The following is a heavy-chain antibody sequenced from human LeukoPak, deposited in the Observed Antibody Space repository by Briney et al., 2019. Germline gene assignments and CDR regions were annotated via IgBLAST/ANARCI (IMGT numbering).Heavy chain of an antibody. D-gene: IGHD1-1*01. CDR1: GFTFSSYS. CDR3: ARDLQLERAFDI. CDR2: ISSSSSYI. Sequence: GGSLRLSCAASGFTFSSYSMNWVRQAPGKGVEWVSSISSSSSYIYYADSVKGGFTISRDNAKNSLYLQMNSLRAEDTAVYYCARDLQLERAFDIWGQGTMVTVSS. J-gene: IGHJ3*02. V-gene: IGHV3-21*01.